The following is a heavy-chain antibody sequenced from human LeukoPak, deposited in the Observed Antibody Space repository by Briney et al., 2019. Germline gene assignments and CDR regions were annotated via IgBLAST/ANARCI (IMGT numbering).Heavy chain of an antibody. J-gene: IGHJ4*02. V-gene: IGHV3-9*02. D-gene: IGHD3-22*01. CDR3: AREGSSGFDY. CDR2: IGWNSGSI. Sequence: GGSLRLSCAASGFTSGDYAMHWVRQAPGKGLEWVSRIGWNSGSIAYADSVKGRFTISRENAKNSLYLQMNSLRAGDTAVYYCAREGSSGFDYWGQGTLVTVSS. CDR1: GFTSGDYA.